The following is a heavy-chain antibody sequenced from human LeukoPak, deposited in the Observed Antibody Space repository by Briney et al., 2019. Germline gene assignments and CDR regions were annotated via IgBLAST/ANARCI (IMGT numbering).Heavy chain of an antibody. CDR1: GGSIRSYY. D-gene: IGHD6-13*01. J-gene: IGHJ4*02. CDR2: IYYSGST. V-gene: IGHV4-59*01. Sequence: SETLSLTCTVSGGSIRSYYWSWIRQPPGKGLEWIGYIYYSGSTNYNPSLKSRVTISLDTSKNQFSLKLSSVTAADTAVYYCARDRPVGSSLDYWGQGILVTVSS. CDR3: ARDRPVGSSLDY.